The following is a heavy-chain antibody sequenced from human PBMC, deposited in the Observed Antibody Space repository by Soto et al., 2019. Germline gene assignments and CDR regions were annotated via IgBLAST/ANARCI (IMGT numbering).Heavy chain of an antibody. V-gene: IGHV3-30-3*01. CDR3: ARDRGDSSSSPLYYYYYYGMDV. Sequence: PGGSLRLSCAASGFTFSSYAMHWVRQAPGKGLEWVAVISYDGSNKYYADSVKGRFTISRDNSKNTLYLQMNSLRAEDTAVYYCARDRGDSSSSPLYYYYYYGMDVWGQGTTVTVSS. J-gene: IGHJ6*02. CDR1: GFTFSSYA. D-gene: IGHD6-6*01. CDR2: ISYDGSNK.